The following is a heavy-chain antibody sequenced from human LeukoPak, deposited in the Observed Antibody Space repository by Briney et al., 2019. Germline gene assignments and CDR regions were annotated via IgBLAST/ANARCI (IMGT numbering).Heavy chain of an antibody. Sequence: SETLSLTCTVSGGSISSSSYYWGWIRQPPGKGLEWIGSIYYSGSTYYNPSLKSRVTISVDTSKNQFSLKLSSVTAAGTAVYYCASSGRNYYDSLIFDYWGQGTLVTVSS. CDR1: GGSISSSSYY. J-gene: IGHJ4*02. CDR3: ASSGRNYYDSLIFDY. V-gene: IGHV4-39*01. D-gene: IGHD3-22*01. CDR2: IYYSGST.